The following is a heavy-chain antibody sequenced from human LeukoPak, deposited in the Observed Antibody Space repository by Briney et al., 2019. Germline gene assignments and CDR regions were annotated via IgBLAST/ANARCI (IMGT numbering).Heavy chain of an antibody. J-gene: IGHJ4*02. CDR2: IFPIFGTA. V-gene: IGHV1-69*13. CDR1: GGTFSSYA. Sequence: SVKVSCKASGGTFSSYAISWVRQAPGQGLEWMGGIFPIFGTANYAQKFQGRVTITADESTSTAYMELSSLRSEDTAVYYCARVDTYCGGDCYDPTDFDYWGQGTLVTVSS. D-gene: IGHD2-21*01. CDR3: ARVDTYCGGDCYDPTDFDY.